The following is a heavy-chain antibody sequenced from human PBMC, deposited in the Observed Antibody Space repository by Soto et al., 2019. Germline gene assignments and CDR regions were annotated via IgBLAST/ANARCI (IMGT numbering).Heavy chain of an antibody. V-gene: IGHV5-51*01. CDR3: GRGGVSTRTLDS. CDR1: EYNFAGYW. Sequence: PGESLKISCRGYEYNFAGYWIAWVRQMPGKGLELMGISYPRDSDTRYRPSFQRQVTISADKSIGAAYLQWSSLRASDTAMYHCGRGGVSTRTLDSRGQGAPVNVSS. J-gene: IGHJ4*02. CDR2: SYPRDSDT. D-gene: IGHD3-3*01.